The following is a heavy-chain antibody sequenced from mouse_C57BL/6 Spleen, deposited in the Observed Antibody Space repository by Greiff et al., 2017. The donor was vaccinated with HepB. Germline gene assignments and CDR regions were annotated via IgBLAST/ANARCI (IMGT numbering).Heavy chain of an antibody. J-gene: IGHJ2*01. CDR2: IDPSDSYT. Sequence: QVQLQQPGAELVMPGASVKLSCKASGYTFTSYWMHWVKQRPGQGLEWIGEIDPSDSYTNYNQKFKGKSTLTVDKSSSTAYMQLSSLTSEDSAVYYCARSRGTTVVAAFDYWGQGTTLTVSS. V-gene: IGHV1-69*01. CDR1: GYTFTSYW. CDR3: ARSRGTTVVAAFDY. D-gene: IGHD1-1*01.